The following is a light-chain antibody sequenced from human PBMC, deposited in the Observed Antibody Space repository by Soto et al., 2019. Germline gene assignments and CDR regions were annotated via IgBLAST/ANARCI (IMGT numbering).Light chain of an antibody. J-gene: IGLJ1*01. CDR2: DVT. CDR3: SSYTTSSSYV. CDR1: SSYVGGYIY. Sequence: QSALTQPASLSGSPGQSISISCPGTSSYVGGYIYVSWYQQHPGKAPKLMIYDVTSRPSGVSYRFSGSKSGNTASLTISGLQAEDEADYYCSSYTTSSSYVFGTGTKVTVL. V-gene: IGLV2-14*01.